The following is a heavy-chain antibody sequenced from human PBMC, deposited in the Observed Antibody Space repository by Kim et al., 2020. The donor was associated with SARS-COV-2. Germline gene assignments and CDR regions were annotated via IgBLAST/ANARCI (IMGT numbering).Heavy chain of an antibody. D-gene: IGHD6-13*01. J-gene: IGHJ6*02. CDR2: ISGSGGST. CDR1: GFTFSSYA. Sequence: GGSLRLSCAASGFTFSSYAMSWVRQAPGKGLEWVSAISGSGGSTYYADSVKGRFTISRDNSKNTLYLQMNSLRAEDTAVYYCAKFYRSSWLYGMDVWGQGTTVTVSS. V-gene: IGHV3-23*01. CDR3: AKFYRSSWLYGMDV.